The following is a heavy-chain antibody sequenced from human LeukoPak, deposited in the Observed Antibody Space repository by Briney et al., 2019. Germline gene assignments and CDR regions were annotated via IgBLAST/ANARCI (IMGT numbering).Heavy chain of an antibody. CDR3: AKGGSSWSEIDY. Sequence: GGSLRLSCAASGFTFNNYGMHWVRQAPGKGLEWLAFIRYDGSNTYYADSVKGRFTISRDNSKNTLYLQMNSLRGDDTAVYYCAKGGSSWSEIDYWGQGSLVTVSS. J-gene: IGHJ4*02. CDR1: GFTFNNYG. D-gene: IGHD6-13*01. V-gene: IGHV3-30*02. CDR2: IRYDGSNT.